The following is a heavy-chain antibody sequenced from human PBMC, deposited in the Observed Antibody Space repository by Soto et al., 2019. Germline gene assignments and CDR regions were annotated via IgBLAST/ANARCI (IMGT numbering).Heavy chain of an antibody. J-gene: IGHJ4*02. CDR1: GFTFNSHA. CDR2: ISGSDGST. CDR3: AKDLQFSGWLSAQTFDY. V-gene: IGHV3-23*01. D-gene: IGHD6-19*01. Sequence: EVQLLESGGGLVQPGGSLRLSCAVSGFTFNSHAMSWVRQAPGKGLECVSTISGSDGSTNYADSVKGRFTISTHKSQSTLYLQMPSLRAEDTAVYYCAKDLQFSGWLSAQTFDYWGQGTQVTVSS.